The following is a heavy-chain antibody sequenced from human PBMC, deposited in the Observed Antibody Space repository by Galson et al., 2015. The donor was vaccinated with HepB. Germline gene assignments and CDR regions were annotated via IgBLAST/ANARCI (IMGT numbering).Heavy chain of an antibody. CDR3: ARDRMGATRSDYYYYYGMDV. D-gene: IGHD1-26*01. Sequence: SLRLSCAASGFTSSSYAMHWVRQAPGKGLEWVAVISYDGSNKYYADSVKGRFTISRDNSKNTLYLQMNSLRAEDTAVYYCARDRMGATRSDYYYYYGMDVWGQGTTVTVSS. CDR2: ISYDGSNK. J-gene: IGHJ6*02. CDR1: GFTSSSYA. V-gene: IGHV3-30-3*01.